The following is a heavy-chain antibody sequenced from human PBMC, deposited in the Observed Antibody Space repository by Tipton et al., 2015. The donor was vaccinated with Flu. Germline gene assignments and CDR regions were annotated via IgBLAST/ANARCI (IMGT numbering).Heavy chain of an antibody. CDR1: GASISSSTHY. D-gene: IGHD4-11*01. CDR3: VRRDYSNYVSEPKNWFDP. CDR2: VYTSGTT. V-gene: IGHV4-61*02. Sequence: TLSLTCTVSGASISSSTHYWAWIRQPPGKGLEWIGRVYTSGTTNYNPSLKSRVAISVDTSKNQFSLRLRSVTAADTAVYYCVRRDYSNYVSEPKNWFDPWGPGTLVTVSS. J-gene: IGHJ5*02.